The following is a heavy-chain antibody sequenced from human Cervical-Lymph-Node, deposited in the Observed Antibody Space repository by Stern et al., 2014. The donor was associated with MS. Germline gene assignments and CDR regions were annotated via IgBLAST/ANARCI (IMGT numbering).Heavy chain of an antibody. Sequence: VQLVESGAEVRKPGSSVKVSCKGSGFTFSSYAISWVRQAPGQGLEWMGGIIPFFGTANYVKRFLGRVTITADESTTTAYMELSSLRSEDTAVYYCATRDMATVTNYYYGMDVWGQGTTVIVSS. CDR2: IIPFFGTA. V-gene: IGHV1-69*01. CDR1: GFTFSSYA. J-gene: IGHJ6*02. D-gene: IGHD5-24*01. CDR3: ATRDMATVTNYYYGMDV.